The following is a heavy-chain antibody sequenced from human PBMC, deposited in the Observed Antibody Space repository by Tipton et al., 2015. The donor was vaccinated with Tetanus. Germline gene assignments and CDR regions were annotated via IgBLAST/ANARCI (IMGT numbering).Heavy chain of an antibody. J-gene: IGHJ5*02. CDR2: INPNRGGT. V-gene: IGHV1-2*02. D-gene: IGHD6-25*01. Sequence: QLVQTGAEVKRPGASVRVSCKASGYTFTGNYIHWVRRDPGQGLEWMGWINPNRGGTFYAQKFHGSVTMTSDTASSTVYMELSRLRSDDTAVYYCARDPGYNIGWGSTWGQGTLVTVSS. CDR1: GYTFTGNY. CDR3: ARDPGYNIGWGST.